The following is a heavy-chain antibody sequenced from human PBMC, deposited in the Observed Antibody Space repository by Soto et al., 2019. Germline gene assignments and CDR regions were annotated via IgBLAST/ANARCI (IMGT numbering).Heavy chain of an antibody. CDR3: ARPGEHYYGMDV. CDR2: IDPSDSYT. Sequence: GESLKISCKGSGYSFTIYWISWVLQMPGKGLEWMGRIDPSDSYTNYSPSFQGHVTISADKSISTAYLQWSSLKASDTAMYYCARPGEHYYGMDVWGQGTTVTVSS. CDR1: GYSFTIYW. V-gene: IGHV5-10-1*01. J-gene: IGHJ6*02.